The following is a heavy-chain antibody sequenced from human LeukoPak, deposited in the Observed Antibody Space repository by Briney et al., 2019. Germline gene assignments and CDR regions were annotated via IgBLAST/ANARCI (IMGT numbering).Heavy chain of an antibody. V-gene: IGHV3-64D*09. CDR3: MKATSSSGGDS. D-gene: IGHD6-19*01. CDR1: GFTFNNYA. J-gene: IGHJ4*02. Sequence: GGSLRLSCSASGFTFNNYAMYWVRQAPGKGLEYVSGISNNGDSTFHADSVKGRFTISRDNSNNTLYLQMSSLRAEDTAVYYCMKATSSSGGDSWGQGTLVTVSS. CDR2: ISNNGDST.